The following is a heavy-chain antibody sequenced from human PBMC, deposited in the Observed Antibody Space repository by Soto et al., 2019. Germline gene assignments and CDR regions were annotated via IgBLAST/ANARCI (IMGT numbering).Heavy chain of an antibody. J-gene: IGHJ3*01. CDR1: CFIISSGNY. CDR3: TRERWYDAFDV. Sequence: SETLSLTCAVSCFIISSGNYWGWIRKPPGKGLEWIGSIFHGGNTYHNPSLKSRVTISVDMSKNQFSLKLNSVTAVDTAVYYFTRERWYDAFDVWGQGTVVTVSS. V-gene: IGHV4-38-2*02. D-gene: IGHD2-15*01. CDR2: IFHGGNT.